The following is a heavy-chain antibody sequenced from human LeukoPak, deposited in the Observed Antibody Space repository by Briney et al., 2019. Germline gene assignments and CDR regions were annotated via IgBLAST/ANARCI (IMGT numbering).Heavy chain of an antibody. CDR2: ISPSGAST. CDR1: GYTFTNYY. J-gene: IGHJ3*02. D-gene: IGHD1-1*01. CDR3: ARHTTGYNSPRDSFNI. V-gene: IGHV1-46*01. Sequence: ASVKVSCKASGYTFTNYYMHWVQQAPGQGLEWMGMISPSGASTSYAQKFQGRVTMTRDVSTSTVYMELSSLRSEDTAVYYCARHTTGYNSPRDSFNIWGQGTMVTVSS.